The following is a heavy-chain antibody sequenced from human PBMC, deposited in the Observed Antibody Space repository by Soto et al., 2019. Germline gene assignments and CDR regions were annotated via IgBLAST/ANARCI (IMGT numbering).Heavy chain of an antibody. V-gene: IGHV1-24*01. CDR1: GYTLTELS. CDR2: FDPEDGET. D-gene: IGHD4-17*01. CDR3: ATFVTTRGYFDY. J-gene: IGHJ4*02. Sequence: QVQLVQYVAEVKKPGASVKVACKVSGYTLTELSMHWVRQAPVKGLEWIGGFDPEDGETIYAQKFQGRVTMTEDTSTDTAYMELSSLRSQDTAVYYCATFVTTRGYFDYWGQGPLVTVSS.